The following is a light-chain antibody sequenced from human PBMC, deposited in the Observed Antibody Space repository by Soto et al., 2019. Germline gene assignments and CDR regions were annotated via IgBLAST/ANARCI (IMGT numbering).Light chain of an antibody. CDR1: SSDVGGYDC. V-gene: IGLV2-8*01. J-gene: IGLJ1*01. Sequence: QSVLTQPASVSGSPGQSITISCTGTSSDVGGYDCVSWYQQHPGKAPKLMIYEVSKRPSGVPDRFSGSKSGNTASLTVSGLQAEDEADYYCSSYAGSNNYVFGTGTKLTVL. CDR2: EVS. CDR3: SSYAGSNNYV.